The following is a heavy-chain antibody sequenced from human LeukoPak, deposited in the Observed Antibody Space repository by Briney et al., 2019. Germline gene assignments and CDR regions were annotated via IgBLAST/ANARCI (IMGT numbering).Heavy chain of an antibody. J-gene: IGHJ4*02. CDR1: GVSFDDYY. CDR2: INHSGYT. CDR3: TRMTTGHDY. Sequence: PSETLSLTCAVSGVSFDDYYWAWVRQTPGNGLEWIGEINHSGYTNDSPSLKSRVTLSIDTSRKQFSLNLRSVTVADAGTYYCTRMTTGHDYWGQGTLVTVSS. V-gene: IGHV4-34*01. D-gene: IGHD4-17*01.